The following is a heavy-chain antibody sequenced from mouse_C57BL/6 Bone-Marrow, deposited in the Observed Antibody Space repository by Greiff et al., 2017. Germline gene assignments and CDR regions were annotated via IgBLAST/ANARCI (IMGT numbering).Heavy chain of an antibody. J-gene: IGHJ1*03. D-gene: IGHD2-4*01. V-gene: IGHV1-81*01. Sequence: VQLQQSGAELARPGASVKLSCKASGYTFTSYGISWVKQRTGQGLEWIGEIYPRSGNTYYNEKFKGKATLTADKSSSTAYMELRSLPSEDSEVYFCARWRIYYDYDGVWWYFDVWGTGTTVTVSS. CDR1: GYTFTSYG. CDR3: ARWRIYYDYDGVWWYFDV. CDR2: IYPRSGNT.